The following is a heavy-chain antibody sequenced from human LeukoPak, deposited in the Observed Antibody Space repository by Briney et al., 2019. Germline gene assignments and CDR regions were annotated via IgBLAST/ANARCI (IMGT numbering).Heavy chain of an antibody. Sequence: GSLRLSCTASRFTVSTNYMSWVRQAPGKGLEGVSIFYTSGSTYYTDSVKGRFPISRDSSKNTVYLQMDSLRAEDTAVYYCARAGQRLPHDAFDIWGQGTTVTVSS. D-gene: IGHD6-25*01. CDR3: ARAGQRLPHDAFDI. CDR1: RFTVSTNY. CDR2: FYTSGST. J-gene: IGHJ3*02. V-gene: IGHV3-53*01.